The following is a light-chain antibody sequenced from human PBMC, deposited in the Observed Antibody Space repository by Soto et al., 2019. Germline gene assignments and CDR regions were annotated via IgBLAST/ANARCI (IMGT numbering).Light chain of an antibody. CDR1: QSISSY. CDR3: HQSYSTPPRT. J-gene: IGKJ1*01. Sequence: DIQMTQSPSSLSASVGDRVTITCRASQSISSYLNWYQQKPGKAPKLLIYAASSLQSGVTSRFSGSGAGTDFTLTISSLQPEDFATYYCHQSYSTPPRTFGQGTKVEIK. CDR2: AAS. V-gene: IGKV1-39*01.